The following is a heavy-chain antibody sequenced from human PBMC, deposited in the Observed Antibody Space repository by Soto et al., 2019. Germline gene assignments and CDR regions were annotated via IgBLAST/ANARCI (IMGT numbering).Heavy chain of an antibody. CDR1: GGSLSDYY. CDR3: ARGHDYSGTI. D-gene: IGHD3-16*01. CDR2: INYSGST. Sequence: PSETLSLTCASYGGSLSDYYWSWIRQPPGKGLEWIGEINYSGSTKYNPSLKGRVTISVDTSKSQFSLKLSSVTAADTAMYYCARGHDYSGTIGGQGTLVAVSS. J-gene: IGHJ4*02. V-gene: IGHV4-34*01.